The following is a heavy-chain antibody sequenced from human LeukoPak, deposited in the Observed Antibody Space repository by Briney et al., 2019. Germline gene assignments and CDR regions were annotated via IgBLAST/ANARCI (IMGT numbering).Heavy chain of an antibody. D-gene: IGHD5-12*01. CDR2: LIGSSGST. Sequence: GGSLRLSCAASGFTSSNYAMTWVRQAPGKGLEWVSVLIGSSGSTDYADSVKGRFTISRDNSKNTVFLQMNSLRAEDTAIYYCAKGAYDYIEIGYFDSWGQGTLVTVSS. V-gene: IGHV3-23*01. CDR3: AKGAYDYIEIGYFDS. CDR1: GFTSSNYA. J-gene: IGHJ4*02.